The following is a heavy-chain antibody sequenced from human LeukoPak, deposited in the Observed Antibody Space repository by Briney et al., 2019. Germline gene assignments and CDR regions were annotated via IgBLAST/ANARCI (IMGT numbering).Heavy chain of an antibody. Sequence: GGSLRLSCATSGFTFSNAWMNWVRKAPGKGLEWVGRIRSNSDGGTLDYAAPVKGRFTLSRDDSKTTLYLQMNSLQTEDTAVYYCATDFYDSTWGQGTLVTVSS. CDR3: ATDFYDST. V-gene: IGHV3-15*07. J-gene: IGHJ5*02. CDR1: GFTFSNAW. CDR2: IRSNSDGGTL. D-gene: IGHD3-22*01.